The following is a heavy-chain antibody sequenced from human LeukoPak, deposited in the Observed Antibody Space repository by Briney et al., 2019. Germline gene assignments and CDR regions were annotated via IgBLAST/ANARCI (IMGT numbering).Heavy chain of an antibody. CDR1: GGSISTSSYY. J-gene: IGHJ4*02. V-gene: IGHV4-39*07. Sequence: PSETLSLTCTVSGGSISTSSYYWGWVRQPPGKGLEWIGNIFYSGSTYYSPSLKSRVTISLDTSKNQLSLKLTSVTAADTAVYYCARGVGLTQGGAFDFWGQGTLVTVSS. CDR3: ARGVGLTQGGAFDF. CDR2: IFYSGST. D-gene: IGHD3-16*01.